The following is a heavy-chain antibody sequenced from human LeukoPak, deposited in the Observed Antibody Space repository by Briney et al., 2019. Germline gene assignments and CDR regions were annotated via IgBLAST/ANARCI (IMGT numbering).Heavy chain of an antibody. CDR3: ASGASWDTAMVHFDY. J-gene: IGHJ4*02. V-gene: IGHV5-51*01. Sequence: GESLKISCKGSGYSFTSYWIGWVRQMPGKGLEWMVIIYSGDSYTRYSTSFQGQVTIPADKSISTAYLQWSSLKASDTAMYYCASGASWDTAMVHFDYWGQGTLVTVSS. CDR2: IYSGDSYT. CDR1: GYSFTSYW. D-gene: IGHD5-18*01.